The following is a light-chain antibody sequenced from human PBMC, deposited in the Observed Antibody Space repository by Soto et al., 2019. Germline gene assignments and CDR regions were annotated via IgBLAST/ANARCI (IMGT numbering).Light chain of an antibody. CDR3: QKYTNVPA. J-gene: IGKJ4*01. CDR1: QGISNY. Sequence: DIQMTQSPSSLSASVGVRVTITCRASQGISNYLAWYQQIPGKVPKLLISAASTLQSGVPSRFSGSGSATDFTLTISSLQPEAVATYYRQKYTNVPAFGGGTKVEIK. CDR2: AAS. V-gene: IGKV1-27*01.